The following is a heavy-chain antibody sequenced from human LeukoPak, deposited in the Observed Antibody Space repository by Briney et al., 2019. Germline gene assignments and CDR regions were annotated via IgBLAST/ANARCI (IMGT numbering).Heavy chain of an antibody. Sequence: GVSLRLSCAASGFSFSVYEMHWVRQAPGKGLEWISDISSSGTTTYYADFVKGRFTISRDNTKNSLYLQMNRLRAEDTAIYYCTTLTVATNFDYWGQGTLVTVSS. D-gene: IGHD5-12*01. CDR1: GFSFSVYE. CDR2: ISSSGTTT. CDR3: TTLTVATNFDY. V-gene: IGHV3-48*03. J-gene: IGHJ4*02.